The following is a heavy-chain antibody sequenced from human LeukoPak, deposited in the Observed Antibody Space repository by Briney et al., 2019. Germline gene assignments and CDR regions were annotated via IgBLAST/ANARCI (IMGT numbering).Heavy chain of an antibody. Sequence: PGGSLSLACVASGLSFSTYWMAWIRQAPGKGLEWVANIRYDGAYKFYAGSVKGRFTISRDNAKNSLFLEMHSLRADDTAVYFCASSHDSSGNDWGQGTLVTVS. CDR3: ASSHDSSGND. D-gene: IGHD3-22*01. CDR1: GLSFSTYW. J-gene: IGHJ4*02. V-gene: IGHV3-7*01. CDR2: IRYDGAYK.